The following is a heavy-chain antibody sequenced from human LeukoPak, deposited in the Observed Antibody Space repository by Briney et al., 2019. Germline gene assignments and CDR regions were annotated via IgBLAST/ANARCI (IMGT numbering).Heavy chain of an antibody. J-gene: IGHJ4*02. CDR2: ISYDGSNK. D-gene: IGHD7-27*01. CDR1: GFTFSSYA. Sequence: GGSLRLSCAASGFTFSSYAMHWVRQAPGKGLEWVAVISYDGSNKHYADSVKGRFTMSRDNSKNTLSLQMNSLRAEDTAVYYCARSPKLGIFDYWGQGTLVTVSS. V-gene: IGHV3-30*04. CDR3: ARSPKLGIFDY.